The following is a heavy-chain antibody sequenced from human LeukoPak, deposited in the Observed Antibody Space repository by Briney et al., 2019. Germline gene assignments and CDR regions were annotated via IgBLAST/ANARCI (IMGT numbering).Heavy chain of an antibody. CDR2: INPNSGGT. Sequence: GASVKVSCKASGYTFTGYYMHWVRQAPGQGLEWMGWINPNSGGTNYAQKFQGGVTMTRDTSISTAYMELSRLRSDDTAVYYCARDPEAGDWFDPWGQGTLVTVSS. CDR1: GYTFTGYY. D-gene: IGHD3-10*01. J-gene: IGHJ5*02. V-gene: IGHV1-2*02. CDR3: ARDPEAGDWFDP.